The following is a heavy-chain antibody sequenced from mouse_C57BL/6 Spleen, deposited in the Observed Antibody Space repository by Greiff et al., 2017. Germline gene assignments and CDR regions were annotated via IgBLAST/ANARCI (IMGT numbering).Heavy chain of an antibody. CDR1: GFNINDYY. Sequence: DVQLQESGAELVRPGASVKLSCTASGFNINDYYMNWVKQRPEQGLEWIGRIDPEDGATEYAPKFQGKATMTADTSSNTAYLQLSSLTSEDTAVYYCTTPYYYDSPWFAYWGQGALVTVSA. CDR2: IDPEDGAT. CDR3: TTPYYYDSPWFAY. D-gene: IGHD1-1*01. V-gene: IGHV14-1*01. J-gene: IGHJ3*01.